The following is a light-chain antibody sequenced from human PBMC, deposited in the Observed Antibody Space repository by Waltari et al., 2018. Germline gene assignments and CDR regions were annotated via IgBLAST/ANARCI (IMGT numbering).Light chain of an antibody. Sequence: SYQLPQLPSVFLSPGLVATLTCSGDKWGTIHACWYQQKPGQSPGLVIYQDNRRPSGIPERFSGSNSGNTATLTISGTQAMDEADYFCQAWDSITVVFGGGTKLTVL. V-gene: IGLV3-1*01. CDR1: KWGTIH. J-gene: IGLJ2*01. CDR3: QAWDSITVV. CDR2: QDN.